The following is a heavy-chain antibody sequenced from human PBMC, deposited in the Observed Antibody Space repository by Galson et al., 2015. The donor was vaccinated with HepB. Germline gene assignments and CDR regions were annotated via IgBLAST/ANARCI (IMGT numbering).Heavy chain of an antibody. Sequence: SVKVSCKASGGTFSSYAISWVRQAPGQGLEWMGGIIPIFGTANYAQKFQGRVTITADKSTSTAYMELSSLRSEDTAVYYCARVGYSYGKRGGAFDIWGQGTMVTVSS. CDR1: GGTFSSYA. J-gene: IGHJ3*02. V-gene: IGHV1-69*06. CDR2: IIPIFGTA. D-gene: IGHD5-18*01. CDR3: ARVGYSYGKRGGAFDI.